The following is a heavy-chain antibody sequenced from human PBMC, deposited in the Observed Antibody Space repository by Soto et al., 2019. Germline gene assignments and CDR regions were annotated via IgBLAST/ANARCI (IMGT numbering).Heavy chain of an antibody. CDR1: GFIFINYG. D-gene: IGHD2-2*01. J-gene: IGHJ6*02. Sequence: LRLSFAASGFIFINYGLHWVRQAPGKGLEWVAVISYDGGNKYYADSVKGRFTISRDNPKNTLYLQMNSLRPEDTAIYYCAKIIGFCSSSSCSRDYYYYYGMDGWGHGTTVTVSS. CDR2: ISYDGGNK. V-gene: IGHV3-30*18. CDR3: AKIIGFCSSSSCSRDYYYYYGMDG.